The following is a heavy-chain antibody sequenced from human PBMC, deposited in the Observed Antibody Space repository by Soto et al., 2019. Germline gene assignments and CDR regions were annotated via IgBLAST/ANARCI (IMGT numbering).Heavy chain of an antibody. V-gene: IGHV3-33*01. D-gene: IGHD1-26*01. CDR1: GCTFSIYG. CDR2: IWHDGNNK. Sequence: GSLILPCSASGCTFSIYGMHWVRQAPGKGLEWVAIIWHDGNNKYYADSVRGRFIISRDNSKNRLYLQMNSLRAEDTAVYYCESDIVGASESYGLDVWGQGTQVTVSS. CDR3: ESDIVGASESYGLDV. J-gene: IGHJ6*02.